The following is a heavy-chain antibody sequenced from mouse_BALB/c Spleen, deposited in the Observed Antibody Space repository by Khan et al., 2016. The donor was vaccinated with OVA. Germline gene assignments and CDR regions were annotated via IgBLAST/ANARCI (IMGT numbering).Heavy chain of an antibody. CDR1: GYSITSGYA. J-gene: IGHJ2*01. V-gene: IGHV3-2*02. CDR2: ISYSDVT. Sequence: EVQLLETGPGLVKPSQSLSLTCTVTGYSITSGYAWNWIRQFPGNKLEWMGYISYSDVTNYNPSLKSRISITRDTSKIEFFLQLNSVTTEDTATYYCARGNYYGHYFDYWGQGTTLTVSS. CDR3: ARGNYYGHYFDY. D-gene: IGHD1-1*01.